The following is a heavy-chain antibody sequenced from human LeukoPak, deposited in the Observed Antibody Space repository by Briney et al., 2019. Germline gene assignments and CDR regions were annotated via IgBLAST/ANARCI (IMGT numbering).Heavy chain of an antibody. CDR2: IYHSGST. CDR3: ARGGEGAYCGGDCYSGISAFDI. CDR1: GGSISSGGYS. J-gene: IGHJ3*02. V-gene: IGHV4-30-2*01. D-gene: IGHD2-21*02. Sequence: SQTLSLTCAVSGGSISSGGYSWSWIRQPPGKGLEWIGYIYHSGSTYYNPSLKNRVTISVDRSKNQFSLKLSSVTAADTAVYYCARGGEGAYCGGDCYSGISAFDIWSQGTMVTVSS.